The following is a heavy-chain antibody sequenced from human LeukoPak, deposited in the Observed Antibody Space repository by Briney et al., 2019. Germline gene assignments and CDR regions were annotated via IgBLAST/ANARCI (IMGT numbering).Heavy chain of an antibody. J-gene: IGHJ3*01. CDR2: ISSSSSYI. CDR3: ARVIAGATG. D-gene: IGHD1-1*01. V-gene: IGHV3-21*01. CDR1: GFTFSSYS. Sequence: GGSLRLSCSASGFTFSSYSMNWVRQAPGKGLEWVSSISSSSSYIYYAVSVKGRFTISRDNAKNSLYLQMNSLRAEDTAVYYCARVIAGATGWGQGTMVTVSS.